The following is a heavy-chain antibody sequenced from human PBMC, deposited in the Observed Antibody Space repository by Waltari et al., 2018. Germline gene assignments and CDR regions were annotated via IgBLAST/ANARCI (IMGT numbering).Heavy chain of an antibody. D-gene: IGHD5-12*01. CDR1: GVSITTTRHY. V-gene: IGHV4-39*01. Sequence: QLQLQESGPGLVKPSATLSLTCSASGVSITTTRHYWGWIRQPPGQGLEWIGTMSYSGATYSSPSLKSRVTISRDTSKNQLSLRLGSVTAADTAVYYCATYIGASVGTAAYDVWGQGTMVTVSA. CDR3: ATYIGASVGTAAYDV. J-gene: IGHJ3*01. CDR2: MSYSGAT.